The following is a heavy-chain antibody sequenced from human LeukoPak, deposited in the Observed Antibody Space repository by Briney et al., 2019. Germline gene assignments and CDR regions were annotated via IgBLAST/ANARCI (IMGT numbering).Heavy chain of an antibody. CDR1: GFTFSSYN. V-gene: IGHV3-21*01. CDR3: ARDPALRLGSEGYAFDI. Sequence: GGSLRLSCAASGFTFSSYNMNWVRQAPGKGLEWVSSISSSSSYIYYADSVKGRFTISRDNAKNSLYLQMNSLRAEDTAVYYCARDPALRLGSEGYAFDIWGQGTMVTVSS. D-gene: IGHD2-21*01. CDR2: ISSSSSYI. J-gene: IGHJ3*02.